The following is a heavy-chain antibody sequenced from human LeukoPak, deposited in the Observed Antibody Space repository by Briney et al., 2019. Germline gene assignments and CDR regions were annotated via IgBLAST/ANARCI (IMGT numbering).Heavy chain of an antibody. CDR3: ARGKYCSSTSCYSGDY. J-gene: IGHJ4*02. Sequence: SVKVSCKASGGTFSSYAISWARQAPGQGLEWMGRIIPILGIANYAQKFQGRVTITADKSTSTAYMELSSLRSEDTAVYYCARGKYCSSTSCYSGDYWGQGTLVTVSS. V-gene: IGHV1-69*04. CDR1: GGTFSSYA. D-gene: IGHD2-2*01. CDR2: IIPILGIA.